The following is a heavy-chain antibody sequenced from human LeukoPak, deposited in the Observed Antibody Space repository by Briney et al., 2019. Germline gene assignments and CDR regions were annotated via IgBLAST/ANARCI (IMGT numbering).Heavy chain of an antibody. V-gene: IGHV1-18*01. Sequence: ASVKVSCKASGYTFTSYGISWVRQAPGQGLEWMGWISAYNGNTNYAQKLQGRVTMTTDTSTSTAYMELRSLRSDDTAVYYCAKGRRVDADDHFDYWGQGTLVTVSS. J-gene: IGHJ4*02. CDR2: ISAYNGNT. CDR3: AKGRRVDADDHFDY. D-gene: IGHD1-1*01. CDR1: GYTFTSYG.